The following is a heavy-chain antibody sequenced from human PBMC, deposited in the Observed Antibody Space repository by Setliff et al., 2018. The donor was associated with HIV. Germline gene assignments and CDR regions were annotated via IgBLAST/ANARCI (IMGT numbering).Heavy chain of an antibody. CDR1: GYTFTAYY. J-gene: IGHJ4*02. Sequence: ASVKVSCKASGYTFTAYYAHWVRQAPGQGLEWMGRINPNSGDTIYAQKFQGRVSMTRDTFSSTAYMELSSLRSDDTAVYYCVRDARGGRLVSVYYFDFWGQGTLVTVSS. CDR2: INPNSGDT. D-gene: IGHD6-19*01. CDR3: VRDARGGRLVSVYYFDF. V-gene: IGHV1-2*06.